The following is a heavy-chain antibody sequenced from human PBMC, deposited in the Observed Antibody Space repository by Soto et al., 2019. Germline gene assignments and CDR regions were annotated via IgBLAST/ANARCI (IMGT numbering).Heavy chain of an antibody. CDR3: ARGNVVLLWFGELFPFDP. J-gene: IGHJ5*02. D-gene: IGHD3-10*01. V-gene: IGHV4-34*01. Sequence: QVQLQQWGAGLLKPSETLSLTCAVYGGSFSGYYWSWIRQPPGKGLECIGEINHSGSTNYNPSLKSRVTISVDTSKNQFSLKLSSVTAADTAVYYCARGNVVLLWFGELFPFDPWGQGTLVTVSS. CDR1: GGSFSGYY. CDR2: INHSGST.